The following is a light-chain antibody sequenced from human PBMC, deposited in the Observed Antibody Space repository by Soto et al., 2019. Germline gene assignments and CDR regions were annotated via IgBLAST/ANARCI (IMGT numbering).Light chain of an antibody. CDR2: DAS. V-gene: IGKV3-11*01. Sequence: IVLTQSPATLSLSPGERATLSCRASQSVSSYLAWYQQKPGQAPRLLIYDASNRATGIPARFSGSGSGTDFTLTISSLEPEDFAVYYFQQRSNWPTFGQGTRLEIK. CDR3: QQRSNWPT. CDR1: QSVSSY. J-gene: IGKJ5*01.